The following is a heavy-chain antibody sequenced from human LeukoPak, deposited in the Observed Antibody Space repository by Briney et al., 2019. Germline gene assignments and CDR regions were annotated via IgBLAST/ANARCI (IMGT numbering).Heavy chain of an antibody. J-gene: IGHJ4*02. Sequence: PGGSLRLSCAASGFTFSSYAMHWVRQAPGKGLDYVSAISSNGGSTYYANSVKGRFTISRDNSKNTLYLQMGSLRAEDMAVYYCARDLGYYYDSSGYSYYFDYWGQGTLVTVSS. V-gene: IGHV3-64*01. CDR2: ISSNGGST. CDR3: ARDLGYYYDSSGYSYYFDY. D-gene: IGHD3-22*01. CDR1: GFTFSSYA.